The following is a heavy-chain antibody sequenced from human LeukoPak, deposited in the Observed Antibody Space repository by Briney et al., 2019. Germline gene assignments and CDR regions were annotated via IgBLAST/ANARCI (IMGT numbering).Heavy chain of an antibody. Sequence: GASVKVSCKASGYTFTSYAMHWVRQAPGQRLEWMGWSNAGNGNTKYSQKFQGRVTMTEDTSTDTAYMELSSLRSEDTAVYYCATDLFIDGGSGPSDVGYWGQGTLVTVSS. CDR2: SNAGNGNT. D-gene: IGHD3-10*01. J-gene: IGHJ4*02. V-gene: IGHV1-3*01. CDR1: GYTFTSYA. CDR3: ATDLFIDGGSGPSDVGY.